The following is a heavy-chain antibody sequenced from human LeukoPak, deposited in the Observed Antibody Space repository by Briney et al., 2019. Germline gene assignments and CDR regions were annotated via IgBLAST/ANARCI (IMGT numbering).Heavy chain of an antibody. D-gene: IGHD3-10*01. J-gene: IGHJ6*03. CDR1: GGSISSYY. V-gene: IGHV4-4*07. CDR2: IYTSGST. Sequence: SETLSLTCTVSGGSISSYYWSWIRQPAGKGLEWIGRIYTSGSTNYNPSLKSRVTMSVDTSKNQFSLKLSSVTAADTAVYYCARGFYGSGSYSPPYYYMDVWGKGTTVTISS. CDR3: ARGFYGSGSYSPPYYYMDV.